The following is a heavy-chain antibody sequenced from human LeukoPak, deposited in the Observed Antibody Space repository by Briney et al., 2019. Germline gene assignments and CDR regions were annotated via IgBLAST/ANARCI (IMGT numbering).Heavy chain of an antibody. CDR1: GGSISSTSYY. V-gene: IGHV4-39*07. CDR2: IYYSGST. J-gene: IGHJ4*02. Sequence: SETLSLTCTVSGGSISSTSYYWGWIRQPPGKGLEWIGSIYYSGSTYYNPSLKSRVTISVDTSKNQFSLKLSSVTAADTAVYYCASVYSSGWYSFDYWGQGTLVTVSS. D-gene: IGHD6-19*01. CDR3: ASVYSSGWYSFDY.